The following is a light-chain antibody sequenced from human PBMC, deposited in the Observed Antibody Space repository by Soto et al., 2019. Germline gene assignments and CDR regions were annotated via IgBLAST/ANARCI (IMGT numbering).Light chain of an antibody. CDR1: QTVSRN. J-gene: IGKJ2*01. CDR2: DAL. Sequence: EIVMTQSPATLSVSPGERVTFSCRASQTVSRNVAWYQQRPGQAPRLLIFDALRRATGISDRFSGSGSGTEFTLTISSLQSEDFAVYYCQQYSSSPPFTFGQGTKVEIK. CDR3: QQYSSSPPFT. V-gene: IGKV3D-15*01.